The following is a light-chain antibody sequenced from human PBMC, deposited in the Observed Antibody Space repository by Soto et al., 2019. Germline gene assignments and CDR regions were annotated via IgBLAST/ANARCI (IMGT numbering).Light chain of an antibody. V-gene: IGLV1-51*01. Sequence: QAVLAEPPSVSAALGQGVTISCSGSRSNIGGNSVSWYQQLAGTAPKLLIYDDDKRPSGIPDRFAGSKSGTSATLGITGFQTGDEADHYCGSWDSSLSAYVFGTGTKVTVL. CDR2: DDD. CDR1: RSNIGGNS. J-gene: IGLJ1*01. CDR3: GSWDSSLSAYV.